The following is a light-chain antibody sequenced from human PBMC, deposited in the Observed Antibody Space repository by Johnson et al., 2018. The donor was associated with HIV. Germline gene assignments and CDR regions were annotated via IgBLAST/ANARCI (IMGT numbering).Light chain of an antibody. CDR1: SSNIGNNY. J-gene: IGLJ1*01. V-gene: IGLV1-51*01. CDR3: GTLDSSLSAGRYV. CDR2: DNN. Sequence: QSVLTQPPSVSAAPGQKVTISCSGSSSNIGNNYVSWYQQLPGTAHKLLIYDNNQRPSGIPDRFSGSKSGTSATLGITGLQTGDEADYYCGTLDSSLSAGRYVFGTGTEVAVL.